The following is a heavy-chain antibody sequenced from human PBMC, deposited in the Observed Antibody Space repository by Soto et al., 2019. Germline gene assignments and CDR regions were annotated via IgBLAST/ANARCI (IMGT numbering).Heavy chain of an antibody. D-gene: IGHD2-21*02. V-gene: IGHV3-23*01. CDR1: GFTFSSYA. CDR2: ISGSGGST. J-gene: IGHJ6*02. Sequence: EVQLLESGGGLVQPGGSLRLSCAASGFTFSSYAMGWVRQAPGKGLEWVSAISGSGGSTYYADSVKGRFTISRDNSKNTLYLQMNSLRAEDTAVYYCAKAKGAYCGGDCYPLRPYYYYYGMDVWGQGTTVTVSS. CDR3: AKAKGAYCGGDCYPLRPYYYYYGMDV.